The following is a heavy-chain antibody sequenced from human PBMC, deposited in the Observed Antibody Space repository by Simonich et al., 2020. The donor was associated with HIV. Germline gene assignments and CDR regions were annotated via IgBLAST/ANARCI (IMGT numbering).Heavy chain of an antibody. Sequence: EVQLVESGGGLVQPGRSLRLSCAASGFTFDDYAMHWVRQAPGKGLEWGPGISWNRCSIGYADSVKGRFTISRDNAKNSLYLQMNSLRAEDMALYYCAKDRYSSSSGSFDYWGQGTLVTVSS. J-gene: IGHJ4*02. D-gene: IGHD6-6*01. CDR2: ISWNRCSI. V-gene: IGHV3-9*03. CDR1: GFTFDDYA. CDR3: AKDRYSSSSGSFDY.